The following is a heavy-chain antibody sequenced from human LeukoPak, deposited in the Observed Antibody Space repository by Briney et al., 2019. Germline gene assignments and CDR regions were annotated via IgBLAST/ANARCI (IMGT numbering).Heavy chain of an antibody. Sequence: GASLRLSCAASGFTFSSYAMSWVRQAPGKGLEWVSAISGSGGSTYYADSVKGRFTISRGNSKNTLYLQMNSLRAEDTAVYYCARLAYCGGDCYSRGFDYWGQGTLVTVSS. CDR1: GFTFSSYA. D-gene: IGHD2-21*02. V-gene: IGHV3-23*01. J-gene: IGHJ4*02. CDR2: ISGSGGST. CDR3: ARLAYCGGDCYSRGFDY.